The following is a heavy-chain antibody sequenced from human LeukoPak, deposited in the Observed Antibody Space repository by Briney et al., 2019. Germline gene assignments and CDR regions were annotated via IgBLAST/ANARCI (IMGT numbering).Heavy chain of an antibody. Sequence: PSEPLPLTCAVSGYYISRGYDWGWLRQPPGKGLEWVGRIYHSGSPYSNPSLKSRFTISVDTSKNQFSLKLSSVTAADTAVYYCARHPGIAAAGKYYYYYYYMDVGGKGTTVTVSS. D-gene: IGHD6-13*01. CDR2: IYHSGSP. CDR1: GYYISRGYD. CDR3: ARHPGIAAAGKYYYYYYYMDV. V-gene: IGHV4-38-2*01. J-gene: IGHJ6*03.